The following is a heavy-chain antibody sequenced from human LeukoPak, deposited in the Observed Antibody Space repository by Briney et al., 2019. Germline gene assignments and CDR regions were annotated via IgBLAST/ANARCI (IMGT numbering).Heavy chain of an antibody. CDR1: GFTFGSYA. CDR2: ISGGGAST. V-gene: IGHV3-23*01. Sequence: GGSLRLSCAASGFTFGSYAMNWVRQAPGKGLEWVSGISGGGASTYYADSVKGRFTISRDNSRNTLYLQMNSLRVEDTAVYYCANDADSSVWSFGYWGQGTLVTVSS. D-gene: IGHD6-19*01. J-gene: IGHJ4*02. CDR3: ANDADSSVWSFGY.